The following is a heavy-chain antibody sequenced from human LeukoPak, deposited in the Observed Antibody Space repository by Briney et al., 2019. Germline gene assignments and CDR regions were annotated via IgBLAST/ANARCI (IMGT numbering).Heavy chain of an antibody. CDR3: ARQIRWLRCWFDP. V-gene: IGHV4-34*01. J-gene: IGHJ5*02. CDR1: GGSFSGYY. Sequence: TSETLSLTCAVYGGSFSGYYWSWIRQPPGKGLEWIGEINHSGSTNYNPSLKSRVTISVDTSKNQFSLKLSSVTAADTAVYYCARQIRWLRCWFDPWGQGTLVTVSS. CDR2: INHSGST. D-gene: IGHD5-12*01.